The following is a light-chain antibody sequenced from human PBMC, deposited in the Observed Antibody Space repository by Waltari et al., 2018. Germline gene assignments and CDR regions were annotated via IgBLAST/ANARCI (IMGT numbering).Light chain of an antibody. J-gene: IGKJ1*01. CDR3: QHYQNFSRA. CDR2: DAS. V-gene: IGKV1-5*01. CDR1: HDILML. Sequence: IQMTQSPSTLSASVGDSVSITCRASHDILMLLAWYQQKPGRVPRLLIDDASQLETGCPSRFSGSESGTDFTLTISSLQPDDVATYYCQHYQNFSRAFGQGTKVEI.